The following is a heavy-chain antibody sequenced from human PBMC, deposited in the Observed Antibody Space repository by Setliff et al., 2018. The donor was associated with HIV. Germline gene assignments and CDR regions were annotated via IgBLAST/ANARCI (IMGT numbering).Heavy chain of an antibody. CDR2: IHAGKGDT. CDR1: GYTFTTYS. D-gene: IGHD2-8*02. Sequence: ASVKVSCKVSGYTFTTYSLHWVRQAPGQSLEWLGWIHAGKGDTKYSQDLQGRITISSDTSANTAYMELSNLRSDDTAVYFCVRGALLAAFDFDHWGHGTPVTVSS. CDR3: VRGALLAAFDFDH. J-gene: IGHJ4*01. V-gene: IGHV1-3*01.